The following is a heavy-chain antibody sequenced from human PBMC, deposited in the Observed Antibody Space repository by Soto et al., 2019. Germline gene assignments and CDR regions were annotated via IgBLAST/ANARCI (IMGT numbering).Heavy chain of an antibody. D-gene: IGHD1-20*01. V-gene: IGHV1-18*01. J-gene: IGHJ5*02. Sequence: QVQLVQSGAEVKKPGASVKVSCKTSGYTFTRYGITWMRQAPGQGLEWMGWISVYNGDTNYAQKVQGRVTMTKDTSSNTAYMELRSLRSDDTAVYYCARSLTYNFFDPWGQGTLVTVSS. CDR1: GYTFTRYG. CDR3: ARSLTYNFFDP. CDR2: ISVYNGDT.